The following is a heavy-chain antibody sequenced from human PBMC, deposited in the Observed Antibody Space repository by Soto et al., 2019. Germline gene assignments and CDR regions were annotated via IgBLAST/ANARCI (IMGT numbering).Heavy chain of an antibody. CDR3: ARKRSGDAFDI. Sequence: GGSLRLSCAASGCTFSSYSMNWVRQAPGKGLEWVSSISSSSSYIYYADSVKGRFTISRDNAKNSLYLQMNSMRAEDTAVYYCARKRSGDAFDIWGQGTMVTVSS. CDR2: ISSSSSYI. CDR1: GCTFSSYS. D-gene: IGHD1-26*01. V-gene: IGHV3-21*01. J-gene: IGHJ3*02.